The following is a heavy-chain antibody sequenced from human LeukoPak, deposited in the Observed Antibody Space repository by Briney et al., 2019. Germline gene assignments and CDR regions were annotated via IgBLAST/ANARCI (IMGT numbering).Heavy chain of an antibody. J-gene: IGHJ4*02. V-gene: IGHV1-2*02. D-gene: IGHD6-19*01. Sequence: ASVKVSCKASGYTFTGYYMHRVRQAPGQGLEWMGWINPNSGGTNYAQKFQGRVTMTRDTSISTAYMELSRLRSDDTAVYYCSRLPPSSGWYYFDHWGQGTLVTVSS. CDR3: SRLPPSSGWYYFDH. CDR1: GYTFTGYY. CDR2: INPNSGGT.